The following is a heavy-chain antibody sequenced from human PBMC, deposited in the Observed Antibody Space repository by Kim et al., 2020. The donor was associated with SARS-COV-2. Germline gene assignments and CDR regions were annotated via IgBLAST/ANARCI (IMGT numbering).Heavy chain of an antibody. Sequence: SVKVRLTISRDKAKSSLSLQMNGLRAEDTAVYYCARSLYCSSASCFFGMDVWGQGTTVTVSS. J-gene: IGHJ6*02. V-gene: IGHV3-48*03. D-gene: IGHD2-2*01. CDR3: ARSLYCSSASCFFGMDV.